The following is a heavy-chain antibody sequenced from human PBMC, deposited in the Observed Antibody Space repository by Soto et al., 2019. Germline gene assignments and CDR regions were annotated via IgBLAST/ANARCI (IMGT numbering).Heavy chain of an antibody. D-gene: IGHD2-15*01. CDR3: AVSVSRCSGGSCYSGRRLPGY. J-gene: IGHJ4*02. CDR2: ISSSSSYI. CDR1: GFTFSSYS. V-gene: IGHV3-21*01. Sequence: EVQLVESGGGLVKPGGSLRLSCAASGFTFSSYSMNWVRQAPGKGLEWVSSISSSSSYIYYADSVKGRFTISRDNAKNSLYLQMNSLRAEDTAVYYCAVSVSRCSGGSCYSGRRLPGYWGQGTLVTVSS.